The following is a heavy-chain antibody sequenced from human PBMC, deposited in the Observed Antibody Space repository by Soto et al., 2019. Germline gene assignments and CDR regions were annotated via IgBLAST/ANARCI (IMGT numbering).Heavy chain of an antibody. CDR3: ARAGSKLAFDI. CDR2: ISDSGGST. J-gene: IGHJ3*02. D-gene: IGHD6-13*01. V-gene: IGHV3-23*01. CDR1: GFTFSTYA. Sequence: PGGSLGLSCATSGFTFSTYAMTWVRQAPGKGLEWVSAISDSGGSTFYADSVKGRFTISRDNSKNTLYLQVSSLRAEDTAVYYCARAGSKLAFDIWGQGTMVTVSS.